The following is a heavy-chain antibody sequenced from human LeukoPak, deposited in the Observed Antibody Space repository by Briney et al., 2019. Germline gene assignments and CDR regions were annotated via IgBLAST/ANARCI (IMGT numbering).Heavy chain of an antibody. V-gene: IGHV3-21*01. CDR1: GFSFSDYT. J-gene: IGHJ4*02. D-gene: IGHD1-7*01. CDR3: ASGTTGTTGFNY. Sequence: GGSLRLSCTASGFSFSDYTMNWVRQAPGKGLEWLSSISSGSAYIHYADSVKGRFTISRDNAKNSLNLQMSSLRAEDTAVYCCASGTTGTTGFNYWGQGTLVTVSS. CDR2: ISSGSAYI.